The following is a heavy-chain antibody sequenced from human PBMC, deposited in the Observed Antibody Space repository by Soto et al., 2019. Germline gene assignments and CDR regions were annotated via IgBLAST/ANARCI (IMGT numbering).Heavy chain of an antibody. Sequence: SGGSLRLSCAASGFSFSSYAMSWVRQAPGKGLEWVSGISGSSGSTYYADSVKGRFTISRDNSKNTLYLQMNSLRAEDTATYYWAKERWYREHDYWGQGALVTVSS. CDR2: ISGSSGST. J-gene: IGHJ4*02. V-gene: IGHV3-23*01. D-gene: IGHD2-15*01. CDR3: AKERWYREHDY. CDR1: GFSFSSYA.